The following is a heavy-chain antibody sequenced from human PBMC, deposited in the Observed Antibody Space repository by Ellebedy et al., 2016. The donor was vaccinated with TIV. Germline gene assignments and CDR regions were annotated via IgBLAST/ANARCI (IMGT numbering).Heavy chain of an antibody. V-gene: IGHV3-43*01. D-gene: IGHD1-14*01. CDR1: GFTFDDYT. Sequence: GESLKISCAASGFTFDDYTIHWVRQAPGKGLEWVSLISWDGGSTYYAYSVKGRFTISRDNAKNTLYLQMNRLRAEDTAVYYCAREPLRVYYFDYWGQGTLVTVSS. CDR3: AREPLRVYYFDY. CDR2: ISWDGGST. J-gene: IGHJ4*02.